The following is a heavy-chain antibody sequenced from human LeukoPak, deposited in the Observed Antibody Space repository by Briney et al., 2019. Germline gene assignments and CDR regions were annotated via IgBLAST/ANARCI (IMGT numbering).Heavy chain of an antibody. D-gene: IGHD6-6*01. CDR2: IYSGGST. J-gene: IGHJ4*02. V-gene: IGHV3-53*01. CDR1: GFTVSSNY. Sequence: GGSLRLSCAASGFTVSSNYMSWVRQAPGKGLEWVSVIYSGGSTYYADSVKGRFTISRDNSKNTLYLQMNSLRAEDTAVYYCASSIAARRQSDYWGQGTLVTVSS. CDR3: ASSIAARRQSDY.